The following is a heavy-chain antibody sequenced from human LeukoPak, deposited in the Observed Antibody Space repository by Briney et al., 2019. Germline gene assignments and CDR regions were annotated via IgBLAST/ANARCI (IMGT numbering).Heavy chain of an antibody. Sequence: PSETLSLTCTVSGGSISSYYWSWIRKPAGKGLEWIGRIYTSGSTNYNPSLKSRVTMSVDTSKNQFSLKLSSVTAADTAVYYCARDRYSGYDRSFDYWGQGTLVTVSS. J-gene: IGHJ4*02. CDR3: ARDRYSGYDRSFDY. CDR2: IYTSGST. CDR1: GGSISSYY. V-gene: IGHV4-4*07. D-gene: IGHD5-12*01.